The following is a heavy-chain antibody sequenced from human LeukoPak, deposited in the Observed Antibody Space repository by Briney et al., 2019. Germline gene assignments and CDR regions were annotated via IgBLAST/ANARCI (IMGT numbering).Heavy chain of an antibody. Sequence: GESLKISCKGSGYSFTNYWIGWVRQMPGKGLEWMGIIYPGDSDTRYSPSFQGQVTISADKSISTAYLQWSSLKASDTAMYYCARLFGWDTAMATIDYWGQGTLVTVSS. V-gene: IGHV5-51*01. CDR1: GYSFTNYW. J-gene: IGHJ4*02. CDR3: ARLFGWDTAMATIDY. D-gene: IGHD5-18*01. CDR2: IYPGDSDT.